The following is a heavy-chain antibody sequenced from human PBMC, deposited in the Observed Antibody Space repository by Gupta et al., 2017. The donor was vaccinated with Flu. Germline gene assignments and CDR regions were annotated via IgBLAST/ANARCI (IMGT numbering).Heavy chain of an antibody. V-gene: IGHV3-11*01. CDR2: ISGNGEVI. J-gene: IGHJ6*03. CDR3: ARGGKNSWIYFYYLDV. Sequence: QLVESGGDLVRPGGSLRLSCAASGFTFSNHYMSWIRQAPGMGLEWLSYISGNGEVIYYADSVKGRFTISRDNAKNSLFLQMNSLNGEDTAMYYCARGGKNSWIYFYYLDVWGEGTAVTVSS. D-gene: IGHD1-26*01. CDR1: GFTFSNHY.